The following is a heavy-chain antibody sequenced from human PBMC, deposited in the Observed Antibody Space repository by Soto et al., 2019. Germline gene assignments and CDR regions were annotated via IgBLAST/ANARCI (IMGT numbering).Heavy chain of an antibody. J-gene: IGHJ3*02. V-gene: IGHV1-18*04. CDR1: GYTFISYG. D-gene: IGHD2-15*01. CDR2: ISAYNGNT. Sequence: GASVKVSCKASGYTFISYGISWVRQAPGQGLEWMGWISAYNGNTNYAQKVQGRVTMTTDTSTNTAYMELRSLRSDDTAVYYCARDWGVVDRGGAFDMWGQGTMVTVSS. CDR3: ARDWGVVDRGGAFDM.